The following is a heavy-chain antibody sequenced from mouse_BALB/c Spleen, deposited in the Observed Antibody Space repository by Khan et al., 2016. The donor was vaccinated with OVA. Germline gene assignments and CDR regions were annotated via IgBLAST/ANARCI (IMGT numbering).Heavy chain of an antibody. V-gene: IGHV5-9-3*01. J-gene: IGHJ4*01. CDR2: ISTGGHYT. CDR3: ARSLVDYYAMDY. CDR1: GFTFSSFA. Sequence: EAELVESGGGVVKPGGSLKLSCSASGFTFSSFAMSWVRQTPEKRLEWVATISTGGHYTFYPDSVKGRFTISRDNARNTLYLQMSSLRSEDTAMXYCARSLVDYYAMDYWGQGTSVTVSS. D-gene: IGHD2-2*01.